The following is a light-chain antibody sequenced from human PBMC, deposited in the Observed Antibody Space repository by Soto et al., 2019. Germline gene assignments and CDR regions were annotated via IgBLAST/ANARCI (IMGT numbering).Light chain of an antibody. Sequence: QSVLTQPPSVSGAPGQRVTISCTGSGSNIGAGYDVHWYQHLPGTAPKLLIYTNINRPSGVPDRFSASKSGTSASLAITGLQAGDEADYYCQSYDSSLSGVVFGGGTK. CDR3: QSYDSSLSGVV. CDR1: GSNIGAGYD. J-gene: IGLJ2*01. V-gene: IGLV1-40*01. CDR2: TNI.